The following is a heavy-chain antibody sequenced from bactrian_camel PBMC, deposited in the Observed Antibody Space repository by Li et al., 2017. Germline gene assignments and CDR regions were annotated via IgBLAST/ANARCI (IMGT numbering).Heavy chain of an antibody. D-gene: IGHD5*01. Sequence: VQLVESGGGSVQAGGSLRLSCAVSGYTGSMYCMGWFRQAPGKERERVARIDSGGTTLYADSVKGRFTISKDKGRNTLVLQMNSLKPDDTAMYYCAARYQGGFGYGGLCTDILADFPYWGQGTQVTVSS. CDR2: IDSGGTT. CDR3: AARYQGGFGYGGLCTDILADFPY. CDR1: GYTGSMYC. J-gene: IGHJ6*01. V-gene: IGHV3S53*01.